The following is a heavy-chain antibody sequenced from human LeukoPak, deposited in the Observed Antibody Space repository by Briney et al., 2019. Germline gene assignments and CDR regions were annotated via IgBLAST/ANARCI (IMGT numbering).Heavy chain of an antibody. CDR1: GGTFSSYA. Sequence: ASVKVSCKASGGTFSSYAINWVRQATGQGLEWMGWMNPNSGNTGYAQKFQGRVTITRNTSISTAYMELSSLRSEDTAVYYCARVLAPYDILTGYYYYYYYMDVWGKGTTVTVSS. V-gene: IGHV1-8*03. CDR3: ARVLAPYDILTGYYYYYYYMDV. CDR2: MNPNSGNT. J-gene: IGHJ6*03. D-gene: IGHD3-9*01.